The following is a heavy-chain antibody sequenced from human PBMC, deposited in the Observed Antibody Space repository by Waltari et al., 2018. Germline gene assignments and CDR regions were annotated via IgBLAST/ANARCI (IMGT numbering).Heavy chain of an antibody. CDR3: AKGVNTMTTGGDY. V-gene: IGHV3-23*01. Sequence: EVQLLESGGGLVQPGGSLRLSWSASGNTFRSYAMTWVRQAPGKGLEWVSAISGSGDRTYYADSAKGRFTISRDNSKNTLNLQMNSLRGEDTAIYYCAKGVNTMTTGGDYWSQGTLVTVSS. D-gene: IGHD4-17*01. CDR2: ISGSGDRT. J-gene: IGHJ4*02. CDR1: GNTFRSYA.